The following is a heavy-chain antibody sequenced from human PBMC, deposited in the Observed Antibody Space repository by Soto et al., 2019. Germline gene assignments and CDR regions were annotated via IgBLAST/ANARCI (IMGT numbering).Heavy chain of an antibody. CDR3: ARGYSSSGGYFDY. CDR1: GFTFSSYA. CDR2: ISYDEGNK. D-gene: IGHD6-6*01. J-gene: IGHJ4*02. V-gene: IGHV3-30-3*01. Sequence: QVQLVESGGGVVQPGRSLRLSCAASGFTFSSYAMYWVRQAPGTGLEWVAVISYDEGNKYYADSVKGRFTISRDNSKNMVFLQMNILRTEDTAVYYCARGYSSSGGYFDYWGQGTLVSVSS.